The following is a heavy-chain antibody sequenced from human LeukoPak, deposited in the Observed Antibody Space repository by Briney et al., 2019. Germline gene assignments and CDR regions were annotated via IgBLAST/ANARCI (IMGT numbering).Heavy chain of an antibody. V-gene: IGHV3-21*01. J-gene: IGHJ3*02. CDR2: ISSSSSYI. D-gene: IGHD3-3*01. CDR1: GFTFSSYG. Sequence: GGSLRLSCAASGFTFSSYGMNWVRQAPGKGLEWVSSISSSSSYIYYADSVKGRFTISRDNAKNSLYLQMNSLRAEDTAVYYCARIDQYYDFWSGRGYAFDIWGQGTVVTVSS. CDR3: ARIDQYYDFWSGRGYAFDI.